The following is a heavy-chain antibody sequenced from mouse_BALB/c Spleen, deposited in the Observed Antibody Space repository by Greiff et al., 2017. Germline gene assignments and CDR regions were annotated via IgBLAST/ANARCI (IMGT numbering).Heavy chain of an antibody. D-gene: IGHD2-3*01. V-gene: IGHV1S29*02. J-gene: IGHJ2*01. Sequence: VQLQQSGPELVKPGASVKISCKASGYTFTDYNMYWVKQSHGKSLEWIGYIYPYNGGTGYNQKFKSKATLTVDNSSSTAYMELRSLTSEDSAVYYCARSVYDGYSEGFDYWGQGTTLTVSS. CDR2: IYPYNGGT. CDR3: ARSVYDGYSEGFDY. CDR1: GYTFTDYN.